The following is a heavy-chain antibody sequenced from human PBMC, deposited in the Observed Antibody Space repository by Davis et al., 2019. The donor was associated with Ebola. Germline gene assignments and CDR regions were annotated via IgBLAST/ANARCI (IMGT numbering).Heavy chain of an antibody. CDR2: IKQDGSEK. V-gene: IGHV3-7*03. J-gene: IGHJ4*02. D-gene: IGHD2-2*01. CDR3: ARDGLPAALNF. CDR1: GFTFSSYW. Sequence: PGGSLRLSCAASGFTFSSYWMSCVRQAPGKGLEWVANIKQDGSEKYYVDSVKGRFTISRDNAKNSLFLQMSSLRAEDTAMYYCARDGLPAALNFWGQGTLVTVSS.